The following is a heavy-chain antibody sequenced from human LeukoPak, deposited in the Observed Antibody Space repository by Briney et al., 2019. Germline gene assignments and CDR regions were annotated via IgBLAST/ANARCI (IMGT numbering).Heavy chain of an antibody. Sequence: ASVKVSCKASGYTFTSYYTHWVRQAPGQGLEWMGIINPSGGSTSYAQKFQGRVTMTRDTSTSTVYMELSSLRSEDTAVYYCARASLPGGWYSAWFDPWGQGTLVTVSS. D-gene: IGHD6-19*01. CDR3: ARASLPGGWYSAWFDP. J-gene: IGHJ5*02. V-gene: IGHV1-46*01. CDR2: INPSGGST. CDR1: GYTFTSYY.